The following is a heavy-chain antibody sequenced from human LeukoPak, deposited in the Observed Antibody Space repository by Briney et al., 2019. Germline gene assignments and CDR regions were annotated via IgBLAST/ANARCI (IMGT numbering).Heavy chain of an antibody. J-gene: IGHJ4*02. CDR3: ARDLVQLWSKDY. CDR2: ISSSGRNI. D-gene: IGHD5-18*01. Sequence: GGSLRLSCAASGFTFSNYEFKWVRQAPGKGLEWVSYISSSGRNIYYADSVKGRYTISRDNAKNSLYLQMNSLRAEDTAVYYRARDLVQLWSKDYWGQGTLVTVSS. CDR1: GFTFSNYE. V-gene: IGHV3-48*03.